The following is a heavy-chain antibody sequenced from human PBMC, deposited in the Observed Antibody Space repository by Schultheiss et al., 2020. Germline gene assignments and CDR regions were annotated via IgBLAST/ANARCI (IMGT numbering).Heavy chain of an antibody. CDR3: ARIAVGSGYGYYYYGMDV. Sequence: SGPTLVKPTETLTLTCTVSGFSLSNARMGVSWIRQPPGKALEWLAHIFSNDEKSYSTSLKRRLTISKDTSKSQVVLTMTNMDPVDTATYYCARIAVGSGYGYYYYGMDVWGQGTTVTVSS. CDR2: IFSNDEK. CDR1: GFSLSNARMG. J-gene: IGHJ6*02. D-gene: IGHD5-12*01. V-gene: IGHV2-26*01.